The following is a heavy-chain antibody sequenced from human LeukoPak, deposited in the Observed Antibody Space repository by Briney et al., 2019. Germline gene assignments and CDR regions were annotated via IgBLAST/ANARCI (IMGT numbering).Heavy chain of an antibody. J-gene: IGHJ5*02. CDR3: AREGPRGVVVPAASWFDP. CDR1: GYTFTSYY. CDR2: INPSGGST. D-gene: IGHD2-2*01. Sequence: ASVKVSCKASGYTFTSYYMHWVRQAPGQGLEWMGIINPSGGSTSYAQKFQGRVTMTRDTSTSTVYMELSSLRSEDTAVYYCAREGPRGVVVPAASWFDPWGQGTLVTVPS. V-gene: IGHV1-46*01.